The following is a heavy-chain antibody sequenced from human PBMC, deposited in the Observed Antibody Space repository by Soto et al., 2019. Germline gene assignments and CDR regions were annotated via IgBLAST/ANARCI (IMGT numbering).Heavy chain of an antibody. CDR3: ARDAGSGAYYYYGMDV. J-gene: IGHJ6*02. V-gene: IGHV3-30-3*01. CDR1: GFTFSSYA. D-gene: IGHD3-10*01. CDR2: ISYDGSNK. Sequence: PGRSLRLSCAASGFTFSSYAMHWVRQAPDKGLEWVAVISYDGSNKYYADSVKGRFTISRDNSKNTLYLQMNSLRAEDTAVYYCARDAGSGAYYYYGMDVWGQGTTVTVSS.